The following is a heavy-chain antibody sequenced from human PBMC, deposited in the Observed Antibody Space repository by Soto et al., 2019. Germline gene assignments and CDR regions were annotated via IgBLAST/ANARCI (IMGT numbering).Heavy chain of an antibody. D-gene: IGHD3-10*01. V-gene: IGHV3-23*01. CDR3: AKDPLWFGEPGWFDP. Sequence: PGGSLRLSCAASGFAFSNYAMTWVRQAPGKGLEWVSTMSGSGGDTYYADSVKGRFTISRDNSKNTLFLQMNSLRPEDTAVYYCAKDPLWFGEPGWFDPWGQGTLVTVSS. CDR2: MSGSGGDT. CDR1: GFAFSNYA. J-gene: IGHJ5*02.